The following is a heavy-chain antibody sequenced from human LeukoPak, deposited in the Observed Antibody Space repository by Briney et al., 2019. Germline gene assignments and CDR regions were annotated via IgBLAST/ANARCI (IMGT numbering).Heavy chain of an antibody. CDR3: AREGYSSSWYPSYYFDY. CDR1: GVTFSDYY. D-gene: IGHD6-13*01. CDR2: ISSSGNTI. J-gene: IGHJ4*02. V-gene: IGHV3-11*04. Sequence: PGGSLRLSCGLCGVTFSDYYMSWIRQAPGKGLEWVSYISSSGNTIYYADSVKGRFTISRDNAKNSLYLQMNSLRAEDTAVYYCAREGYSSSWYPSYYFDYWGQGTLVTVSS.